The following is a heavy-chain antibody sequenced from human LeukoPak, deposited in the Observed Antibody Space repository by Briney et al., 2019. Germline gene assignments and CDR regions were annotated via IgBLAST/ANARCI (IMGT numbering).Heavy chain of an antibody. J-gene: IGHJ4*02. V-gene: IGHV3-33*01. CDR1: GFTFSSYG. CDR2: IWSDGGKK. CDR3: ARVGYDSSGSYPDY. Sequence: GGSLRLSCAASGFTFSSYGMHWVRQAPGKGLEWVAVIWSDGGKKYYVDSVKGRFTISRDNSRNTLYLQMSSLRAEDTAVYYCARVGYDSSGSYPDYWGQGTLVTVSS. D-gene: IGHD3-22*01.